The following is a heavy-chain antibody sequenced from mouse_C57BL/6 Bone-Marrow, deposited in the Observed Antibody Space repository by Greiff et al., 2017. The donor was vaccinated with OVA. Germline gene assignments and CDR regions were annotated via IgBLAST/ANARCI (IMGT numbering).Heavy chain of an antibody. D-gene: IGHD1-1*01. Sequence: VQVVESGPELVKPGASVKLSCKASGYTFTSYDINWVKQRPGQGLEWIGWIYPRDGSTKYNEKFKGKATLTVDTSSSTAYMELHSLTSEDSAVYFCARGDYYGSSDGDYWGQGTTLTVSS. V-gene: IGHV1-85*01. J-gene: IGHJ2*01. CDR3: ARGDYYGSSDGDY. CDR2: IYPRDGST. CDR1: GYTFTSYD.